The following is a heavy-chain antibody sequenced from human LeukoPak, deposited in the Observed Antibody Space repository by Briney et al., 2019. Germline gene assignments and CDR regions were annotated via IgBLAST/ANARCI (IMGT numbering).Heavy chain of an antibody. V-gene: IGHV3-7*03. CDR2: IKQDGSEK. J-gene: IGHJ4*02. CDR3: AKDRGRYYDSNGYYWGYYSDS. CDR1: GFTFSSYW. Sequence: GGSLRLSCAASGFTFSSYWMSWVRQAPGKGLEWVANIKQDGSEKYYVDSVKGRFTISRDNSKNTLYLQMSSLRAEDTAVYYCAKDRGRYYDSNGYYWGYYSDSWGQGILVTVST. D-gene: IGHD3-22*01.